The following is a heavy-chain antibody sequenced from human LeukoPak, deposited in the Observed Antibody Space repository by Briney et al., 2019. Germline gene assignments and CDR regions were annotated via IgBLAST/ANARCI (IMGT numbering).Heavy chain of an antibody. D-gene: IGHD4-17*01. CDR2: IWYDGSNQ. Sequence: GRSLRLSCAPSGFTFRNYGMHWVRQAPGKGLEWVAVIWYDGSNQYYADSVRGRVTISRDNSKNILYLQMNSLRAEDMAVYYCASDIRSTYFNYWGQGTLVVVSS. CDR3: ASDIRSTYFNY. V-gene: IGHV3-33*01. CDR1: GFTFRNYG. J-gene: IGHJ4*02.